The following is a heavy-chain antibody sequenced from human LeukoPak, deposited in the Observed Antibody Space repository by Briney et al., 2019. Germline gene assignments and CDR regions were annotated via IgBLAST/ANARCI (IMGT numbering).Heavy chain of an antibody. V-gene: IGHV3-23*01. D-gene: IGHD2-2*02. Sequence: GGSLRLSCAASGFTFSSYATSWVRQAPGKGLEWVSAISGSGGSTYYADSVKGRFTISRDNSKNTLYLQMNSLRAEDTVVYYCALLRGYTTGGIDYWGQGTLVTVSS. J-gene: IGHJ4*02. CDR3: ALLRGYTTGGIDY. CDR2: ISGSGGST. CDR1: GFTFSSYA.